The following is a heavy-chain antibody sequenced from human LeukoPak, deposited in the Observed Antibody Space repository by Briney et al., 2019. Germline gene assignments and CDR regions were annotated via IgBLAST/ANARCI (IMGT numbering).Heavy chain of an antibody. V-gene: IGHV4-4*07. CDR2: IYTSGST. Sequence: LRLSCAASGFTFSSYEMNWVRQAPGKGLEWIGRIYTSGSTNYNPSLKSRVTMSVDTSKNQFSLKLSSVTAADTAVYYCARDRPLYDSSGYYWGYWGQGTLVTVSS. J-gene: IGHJ4*02. CDR3: ARDRPLYDSSGYYWGY. CDR1: GFTFSSYE. D-gene: IGHD3-22*01.